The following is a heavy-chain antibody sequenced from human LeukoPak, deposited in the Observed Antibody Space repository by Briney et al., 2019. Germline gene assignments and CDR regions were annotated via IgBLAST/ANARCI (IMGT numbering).Heavy chain of an antibody. V-gene: IGHV1-69*02. J-gene: IGHJ4*02. CDR3: AASASYYDILTGSIFDY. CDR1: GYTFTDYY. D-gene: IGHD3-9*01. CDR2: IIPILGIA. Sequence: GASVKVSCKASGYTFTDYYMHWVRQAPGQGLEWMGRIIPILGIANYAQKFQGRVTITADKSTSTAYMELSSLRSEDTAVYYCAASASYYDILTGSIFDYWGQGTLVTVSS.